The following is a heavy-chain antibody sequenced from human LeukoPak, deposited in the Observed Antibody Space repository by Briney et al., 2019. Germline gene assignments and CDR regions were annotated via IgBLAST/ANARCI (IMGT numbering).Heavy chain of an antibody. CDR2: IYSGGST. CDR3: ARTTGVWGSYRYSLDY. J-gene: IGHJ4*02. CDR1: GFTFSSYA. Sequence: GGSLRLSCAASGFTFSSYAMSWVRQAPGKGLEWVSVIYSGGSTYYADSVKGRFTISRDNSKNTLYLQMNSLRAEDTAVYYCARTTGVWGSYRYSLDYWGQGTLVTVSS. D-gene: IGHD3-16*02. V-gene: IGHV3-66*01.